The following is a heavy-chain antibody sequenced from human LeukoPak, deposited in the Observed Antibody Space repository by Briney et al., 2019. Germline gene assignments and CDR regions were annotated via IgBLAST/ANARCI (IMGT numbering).Heavy chain of an antibody. CDR2: MNPNSGNT. Sequence: ASVKVSCKASGYTFTSYDINWVRQAPGQGLEWMGWMNPNSGNTGYAQKFQGRVTMTRNTSISTAYMELSSLRSEDTAVYYCARPRGFYCSSTSCPVGGNWFDPWGQGTLVTVSS. CDR1: GYTFTSYD. CDR3: ARPRGFYCSSTSCPVGGNWFDP. D-gene: IGHD2-2*01. J-gene: IGHJ5*02. V-gene: IGHV1-8*01.